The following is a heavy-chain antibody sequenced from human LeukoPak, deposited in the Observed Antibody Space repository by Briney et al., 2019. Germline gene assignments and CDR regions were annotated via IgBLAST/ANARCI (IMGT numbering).Heavy chain of an antibody. CDR3: AKDRGSGWSEVDY. CDR2: IRYDGSNK. V-gene: IGHV3-30*02. D-gene: IGHD6-19*01. J-gene: IGHJ4*02. Sequence: GGSLRLSCAASGFTFSSYGMHWVRQAPGKGLEWVAFIRYDGSNKYYADSVKGRFTISRDNSKNTLDLQMNSLRGEDTAVYYCAKDRGSGWSEVDYWGQGTLVTVSS. CDR1: GFTFSSYG.